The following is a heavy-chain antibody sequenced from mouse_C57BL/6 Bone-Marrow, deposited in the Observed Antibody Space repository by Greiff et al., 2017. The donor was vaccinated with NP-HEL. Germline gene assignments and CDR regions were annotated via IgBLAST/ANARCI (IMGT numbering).Heavy chain of an antibody. CDR1: GYTFTDYY. J-gene: IGHJ3*01. V-gene: IGHV1-26*01. D-gene: IGHD6-1*01. CDR3: VRGRRFAY. Sequence: VQLQQSGPELVKPGASVKISCKASGYTFTDYYMNWVKQSHGKSLEWIGDINPNNGGTSYNQKFKGKATLTVDKSSSTAYMELRSLTSEDSAVYYCVRGRRFAYWGQGTLVTVSA. CDR2: INPNNGGT.